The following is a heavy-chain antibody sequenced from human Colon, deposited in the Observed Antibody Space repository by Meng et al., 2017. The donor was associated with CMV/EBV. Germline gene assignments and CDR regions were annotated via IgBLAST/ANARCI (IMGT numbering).Heavy chain of an antibody. Sequence: SLKISCAASGFTFDDYAMHWVRQAPGKGLEWVSAISWNSGSMAYADSVKGRFTISRDNAKNSLFLQMDSLRAEDTAVYYCARDSLKSSPFGDFDYWGQGTPVTVSS. CDR2: ISWNSGSM. J-gene: IGHJ4*02. V-gene: IGHV3-9*01. CDR3: ARDSLKSSPFGDFDY. D-gene: IGHD3-10*01. CDR1: GFTFDDYA.